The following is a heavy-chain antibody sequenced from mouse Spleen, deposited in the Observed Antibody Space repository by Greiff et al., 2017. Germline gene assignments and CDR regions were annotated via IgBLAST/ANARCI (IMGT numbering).Heavy chain of an antibody. V-gene: IGHV5-9-3*01. J-gene: IGHJ2*01. Sequence: EVQLVESGGGLVKLGGSLKLSCAASGFTFSSYAMSWVRQTPEKRLEWVATISSGGGNTYYPDSVKGRFTISRDNAKNTLYLQMSSLKSEDTAMYYCARHRATATCFDYWGQGTTLTVSS. CDR3: ARHRATATCFDY. CDR1: GFTFSSYA. CDR2: ISSGGGNT. D-gene: IGHD1-2*01.